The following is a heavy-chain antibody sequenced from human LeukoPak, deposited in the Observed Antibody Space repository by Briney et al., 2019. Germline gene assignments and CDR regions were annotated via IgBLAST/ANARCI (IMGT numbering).Heavy chain of an antibody. CDR3: ARDPPMTTVTDFDY. V-gene: IGHV3-74*01. D-gene: IGHD4-17*01. J-gene: IGHJ4*02. CDR1: GFTFSSHW. CDR2: IDGDGSTT. Sequence: PGGSLRLSCAASGFTFSSHWMHWVRQAPGKGLVWVSRIDGDGSTTSYADSVKGRFTISRDNAKNTLYLQMNSLRAEDTAVYHCARDPPMTTVTDFDYWGQGTLVTVSS.